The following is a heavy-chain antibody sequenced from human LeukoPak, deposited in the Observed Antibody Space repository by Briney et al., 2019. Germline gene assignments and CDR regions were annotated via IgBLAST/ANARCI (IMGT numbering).Heavy chain of an antibody. CDR1: GFTFSSYA. CDR2: ISGSGGST. Sequence: PGGSLRLSCAASGFTFSSYAMSWVRQAPGKGLEWVSTISGSGGSTNYADSVKGRFTISRDNAKNSLYLQMNSLRAEDTAVYYCARSEGALVVAAFDIWGQGTMVTVSS. V-gene: IGHV3-23*01. CDR3: ARSEGALVVAAFDI. D-gene: IGHD2-15*01. J-gene: IGHJ3*02.